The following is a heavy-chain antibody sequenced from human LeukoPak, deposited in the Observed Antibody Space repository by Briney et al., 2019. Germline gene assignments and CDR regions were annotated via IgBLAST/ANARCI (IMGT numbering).Heavy chain of an antibody. Sequence: PGGSLRLSCAATGFTFSSYWMSWVRQAPGKGLEWVANIKPDGSEKYYVDSVKGRFTISRDNAKNSLYLQMNSLRAEDTAVYYCAREIAVAGQDAFDIWGQGTMVTVSS. V-gene: IGHV3-7*01. J-gene: IGHJ3*02. CDR3: AREIAVAGQDAFDI. D-gene: IGHD6-19*01. CDR2: IKPDGSEK. CDR1: GFTFSSYW.